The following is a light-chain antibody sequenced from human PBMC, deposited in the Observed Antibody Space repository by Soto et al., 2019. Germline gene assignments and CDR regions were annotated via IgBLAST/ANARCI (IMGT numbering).Light chain of an antibody. CDR3: QHYVSYART. CDR1: QSIDRW. J-gene: IGKJ4*01. V-gene: IGKV1-5*01. Sequence: DIQMTQSPSTLSASVGDRVTITCRASQSIDRWLAWYQQRPGKAPRLLLYDASILEGGVPSRFSGSGSGTEFTLTISSLPSDDFATYYCQHYVSYARTFGGGTKLEIK. CDR2: DAS.